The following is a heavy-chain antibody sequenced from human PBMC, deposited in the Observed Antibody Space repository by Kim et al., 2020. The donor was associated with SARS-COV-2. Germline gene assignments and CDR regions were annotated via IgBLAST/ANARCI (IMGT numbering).Heavy chain of an antibody. V-gene: IGHV4-34*01. Sequence: SLKSRVTISVATSKNQFSLKLSSVTAADTAVYYCARDSLYSSSWYYYFDYWGQGTLVTVSS. J-gene: IGHJ4*02. CDR3: ARDSLYSSSWYYYFDY. D-gene: IGHD6-13*01.